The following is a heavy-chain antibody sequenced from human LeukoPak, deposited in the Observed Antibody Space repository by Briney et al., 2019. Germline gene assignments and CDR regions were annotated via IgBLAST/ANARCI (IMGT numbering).Heavy chain of an antibody. D-gene: IGHD3-3*01. CDR1: GFTFSSYS. J-gene: IGHJ3*02. Sequence: GGSLRLSCAASGFTFSSYSMNWVRQAPGKGPEWVSSISSSSSYIYYADSVKGRFTISRDNAKNSLYLQMNSLRAEDTAVYYCARDYDFWSGYYPDDIWGQGTMVTVSS. CDR3: ARDYDFWSGYYPDDI. CDR2: ISSSSSYI. V-gene: IGHV3-21*01.